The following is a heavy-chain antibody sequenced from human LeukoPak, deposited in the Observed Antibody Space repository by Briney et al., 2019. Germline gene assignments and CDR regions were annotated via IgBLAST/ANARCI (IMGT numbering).Heavy chain of an antibody. Sequence: ASVKVSCTASGYTFTSYDINWVRQATGQGLEWMGWMNPNSGNTGYAQKFQGRVTMTRTTSISTAYMELSSLRSEDTAVYYCARNYYYDSSGYSLWYYYYMDVWGKGTTVTVSS. J-gene: IGHJ6*03. CDR2: MNPNSGNT. CDR3: ARNYYYDSSGYSLWYYYYMDV. D-gene: IGHD3-22*01. V-gene: IGHV1-8*01. CDR1: GYTFTSYD.